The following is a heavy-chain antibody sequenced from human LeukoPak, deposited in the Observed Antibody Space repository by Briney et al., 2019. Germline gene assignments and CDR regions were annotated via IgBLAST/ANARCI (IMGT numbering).Heavy chain of an antibody. D-gene: IGHD3-16*01. V-gene: IGHV4-59*01. CDR3: TRGAGWLIDY. CDR1: DDSTSDYY. J-gene: IGHJ4*02. Sequence: SETPSLTCTVSDDSTSDYYRGWIRQPPGKGLEWIGYFHNSGTSTYNPSLKSRVTISADTSKNQFSLKLNPLTTADTAVYYCTRGAGWLIDYWGQGILVTVSS. CDR2: FHNSGTS.